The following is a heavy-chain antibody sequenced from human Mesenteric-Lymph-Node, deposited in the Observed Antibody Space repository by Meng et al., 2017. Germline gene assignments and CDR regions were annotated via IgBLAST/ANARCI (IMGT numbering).Heavy chain of an antibody. CDR2: LNPEGSTT. CDR1: VFSFSSDW. V-gene: IGHV3-74*01. J-gene: IGHJ4*02. Sequence: EGELWESRWDLVAPGELLRLSCVASVFSFSSDWMAWARPVPGEGLVYVSRLNPEGSTTRYAVSMRGRFTISRDNAKNTLYLQRNSLRVDDTSVYHCIRGGYGGCFDYWGPGTLVTVSS. CDR3: IRGGYGGCFDY. D-gene: IGHD1-26*01.